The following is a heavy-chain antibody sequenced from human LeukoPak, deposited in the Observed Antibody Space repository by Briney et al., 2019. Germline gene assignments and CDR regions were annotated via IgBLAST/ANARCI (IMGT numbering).Heavy chain of an antibody. CDR2: INPNSGGT. CDR1: GYTFTGYY. D-gene: IGHD3-16*01. CDR3: AKDRNSYTRGDY. V-gene: IGHV1-2*02. J-gene: IGHJ4*02. Sequence: ASVKVSCKASGYTFTGYYMHWVRQAPGQGLEWMGWINPNSGGTNYAQKFQGRVTITRDTSITTAYMELSSLTSDDTAVYYCAKDRNSYTRGDYWGQGTLVTVSS.